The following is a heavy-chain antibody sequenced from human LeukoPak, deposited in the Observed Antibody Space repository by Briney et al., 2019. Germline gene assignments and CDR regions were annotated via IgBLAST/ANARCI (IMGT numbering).Heavy chain of an antibody. CDR2: IYYSGST. Sequence: SETLSLTCTVSGGSISSSSYYWGWIRQPPGKGLEWIGSIYYSGSTYYNPSLKSRVTISVDTSKNQFSLKLSSVTAADTAVYYRARRAGLLYYFDYWGQGTLVTVSS. D-gene: IGHD6-25*01. J-gene: IGHJ4*02. V-gene: IGHV4-39*01. CDR1: GGSISSSSYY. CDR3: ARRAGLLYYFDY.